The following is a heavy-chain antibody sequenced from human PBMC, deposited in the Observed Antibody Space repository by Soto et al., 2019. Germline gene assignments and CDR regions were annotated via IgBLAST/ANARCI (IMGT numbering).Heavy chain of an antibody. CDR1: GLTLSDYG. J-gene: IGHJ4*02. Sequence: QVQLVESGGGVVQPGRSLRVSCAASGLTLSDYGMHWVRQAPGKGLEWVAVISKDGSEKHYADSVKGRFTISSDKSENTLYLQMNSLRAEDTAIFYCAKQHSTGSYFDFWGQGTPVTVSS. CDR2: ISKDGSEK. V-gene: IGHV3-30*18. D-gene: IGHD6-19*01. CDR3: AKQHSTGSYFDF.